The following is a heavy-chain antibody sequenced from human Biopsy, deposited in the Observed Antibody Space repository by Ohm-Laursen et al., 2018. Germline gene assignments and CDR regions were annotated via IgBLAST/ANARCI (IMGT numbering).Heavy chain of an antibody. CDR2: IYGGGSPV. CDR1: GFAFNLYE. CDR3: ARAYPPPGRRLVVVAGDFDC. J-gene: IGHJ4*02. D-gene: IGHD2-15*01. V-gene: IGHV3-48*03. Sequence: SLRLSCSASGFAFNLYEMNWVRQAPGKGMEWISYIYGGGSPVSYADSVKGRFTISRDNAQNSLYLHTNSLRAEDTAVYYCARAYPPPGRRLVVVAGDFDCWGQGTRVTVSS.